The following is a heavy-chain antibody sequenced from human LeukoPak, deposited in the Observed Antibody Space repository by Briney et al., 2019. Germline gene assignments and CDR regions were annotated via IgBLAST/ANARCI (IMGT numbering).Heavy chain of an antibody. CDR1: GXTFINAW. CDR2: IKSKTDGGTT. J-gene: IGHJ4*02. Sequence: PGGSLRLSCAASGXTFINAWMSWVRQAPGKGLEWVGRIKSKTDGGTTGYAAAVKGRFTISRDDSKKTLYLQMNSLKTEDTAVYHCTTHYSDSSGYYYGYYFDYWGQGTLVTVSS. V-gene: IGHV3-15*01. CDR3: TTHYSDSSGYYYGYYFDY. D-gene: IGHD3-22*01.